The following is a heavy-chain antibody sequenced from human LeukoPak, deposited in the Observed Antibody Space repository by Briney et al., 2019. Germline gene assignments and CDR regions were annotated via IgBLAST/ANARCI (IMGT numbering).Heavy chain of an antibody. J-gene: IGHJ5*02. CDR3: ARDLGSGLGYCSGTSCYPWFDP. CDR1: GFTFSSYS. CDR2: ISSSSSYI. V-gene: IGHV3-21*01. D-gene: IGHD2-2*01. Sequence: GGSLRLSCAASGFTFSSYSMNWVRQAPGKGLEWVSSISSSSSYIYYADSVKGRFTISRDNAKNSLYLQMNSLRAEDTAVYYCARDLGSGLGYCSGTSCYPWFDPWGQGTLVTVSS.